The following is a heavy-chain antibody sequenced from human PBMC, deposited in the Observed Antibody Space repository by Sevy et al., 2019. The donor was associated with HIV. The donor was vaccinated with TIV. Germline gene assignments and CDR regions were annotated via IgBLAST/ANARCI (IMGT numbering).Heavy chain of an antibody. CDR1: GFTFSGYN. Sequence: GGSLRLSCAASGFTFSGYNMHWVRQAPGKGLEWVSSISTSSTYIYQADSVKGRFTISRDNAKNSVFLKMNSLRAEDTALYYCARGSCIGSSYHNGYHGIDVWGQGTTVTVSS. J-gene: IGHJ6*02. V-gene: IGHV3-21*01. CDR3: ARGSCIGSSYHNGYHGIDV. D-gene: IGHD2-15*01. CDR2: ISTSSTYI.